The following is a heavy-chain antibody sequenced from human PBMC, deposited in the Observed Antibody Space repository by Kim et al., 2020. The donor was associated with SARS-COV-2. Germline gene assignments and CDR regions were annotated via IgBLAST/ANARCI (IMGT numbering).Heavy chain of an antibody. J-gene: IGHJ3*02. CDR2: INHSGST. CDR3: ARDGRLRDAFDI. Sequence: SETLSLTCAVYGGSFSGYYWSWIRQPPGKGLEWIGEINHSGSTNYNPSLKSRVTISVDTSKNQFSLKLSSVTAADTAVYYCARDGRLRDAFDIWGQGTMVTVST. V-gene: IGHV4-34*01. D-gene: IGHD1-1*01. CDR1: GGSFSGYY.